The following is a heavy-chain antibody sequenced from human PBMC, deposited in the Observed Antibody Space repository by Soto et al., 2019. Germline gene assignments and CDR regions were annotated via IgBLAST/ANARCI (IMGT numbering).Heavy chain of an antibody. CDR1: GYTFTGYY. D-gene: IGHD2-15*01. J-gene: IGHJ1*01. V-gene: IGHV1-2*04. CDR2: INPNSGGT. CDR3: VSSRLACSGGRCVVEYFQN. Sequence: ASVKVSCKASGYTFTGYYMHWVRQAPGQGLEWMGWINPNSGGTNYAQKFQGWVTMTRDTSISTAYMELSRLRSDDTAVYYCVSSRLACSGGRCVVEYFQNWGQGTLVTVSS.